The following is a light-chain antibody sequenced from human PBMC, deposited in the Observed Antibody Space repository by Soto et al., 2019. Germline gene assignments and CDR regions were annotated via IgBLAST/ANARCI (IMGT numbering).Light chain of an antibody. CDR3: HQYHDSPT. J-gene: IGKJ1*01. V-gene: IGKV4-1*01. CDR1: QTVLSSSNNKNY. CDR2: WAS. Sequence: DIVMTQSPDSLAVSLGERATINCKSSQTVLSSSNNKNYLAWYQQKPGQPPKLLIYWASTRESGVPDRITGSGSGTDFTLTISSLQAEDVAVYYCHQYHDSPTFGQGTKVDIK.